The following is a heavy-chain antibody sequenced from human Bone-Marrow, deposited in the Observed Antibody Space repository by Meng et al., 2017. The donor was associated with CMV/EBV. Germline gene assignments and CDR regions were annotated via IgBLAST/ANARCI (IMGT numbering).Heavy chain of an antibody. CDR2: INPNSGGT. D-gene: IGHD6-13*01. J-gene: IGHJ5*02. CDR3: ARGQYSSSWYRFDP. CDR1: GYTFTGYY. Sequence: ASVKVSCKASGYTFTGYYMHWVRQAPGQGLEWMGWINPNSGGTNYAQKFQGRVTMTRDTSISTAYMELSRLRSDDTAVYYCARGQYSSSWYRFDPWGQGTLDTFSS. V-gene: IGHV1-2*02.